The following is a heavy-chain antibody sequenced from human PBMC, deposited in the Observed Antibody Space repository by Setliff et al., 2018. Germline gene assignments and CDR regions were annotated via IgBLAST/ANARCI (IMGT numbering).Heavy chain of an antibody. V-gene: IGHV1-18*01. CDR1: GYTFTSYG. Sequence: ASVKVSCKSSGYTFTSYGIDWVRQAPGQGLEWMGWINAYAQKFQGRVTMTIDTLTSTASMELKSLRSDDTAVYYCVRSSAPQVVLAADFDFWGQGTPVTVSS. CDR2: INA. CDR3: VRSSAPQVVLAADFDF. D-gene: IGHD6-19*01. J-gene: IGHJ4*02.